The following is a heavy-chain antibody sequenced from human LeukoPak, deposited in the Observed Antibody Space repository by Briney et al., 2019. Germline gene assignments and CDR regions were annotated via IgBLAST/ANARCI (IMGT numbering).Heavy chain of an antibody. CDR1: GGSISSSANF. J-gene: IGHJ4*02. D-gene: IGHD5-24*01. CDR2: THYSRNT. Sequence: PSETLSLTCTVSGGSISSSANFWGWVRQPPGRGLEWIASTHYSRNTYYNPSLKSRVTISVDTSKNQFSLKLSSVTAADTAVYYCARHEEEDGYNAKTFDYWGQGTLVTVSS. CDR3: ARHEEEDGYNAKTFDY. V-gene: IGHV4-39*01.